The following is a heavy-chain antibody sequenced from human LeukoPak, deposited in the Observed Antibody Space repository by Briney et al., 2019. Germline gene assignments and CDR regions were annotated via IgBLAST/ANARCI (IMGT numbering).Heavy chain of an antibody. V-gene: IGHV5-51*01. CDR3: ARHSDITVADS. CDR1: GYSFTSHW. CDR2: IFPDDSDT. D-gene: IGHD6-19*01. J-gene: IGHJ5*01. Sequence: PGESLTISSKGSGYSFTSHWIAWVRQMPGKGLEWMGNIFPDDSDTRYSPSFQGLVTISADKSISTAYLQWNSLKASDTAMYYCARHSDITVADSWGQGTLVTVSS.